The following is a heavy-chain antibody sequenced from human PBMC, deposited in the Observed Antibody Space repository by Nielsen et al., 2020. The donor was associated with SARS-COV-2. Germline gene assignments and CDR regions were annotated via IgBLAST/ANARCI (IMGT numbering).Heavy chain of an antibody. J-gene: IGHJ4*02. CDR3: ARLESSSWYWSY. CDR1: GFSLSTSG. V-gene: IGHV3-7*01. CDR2: IKQDGSEK. D-gene: IGHD6-13*01. Sequence: LTLTCTFSGFSLSTSGMCVSWVRQAPGKGLEWVANIKQDGSEKYYVDSVKGRFTISRDNAKNSLYLQMNSLRAEDTAVYYCARLESSSWYWSYWGQGTLVTVSS.